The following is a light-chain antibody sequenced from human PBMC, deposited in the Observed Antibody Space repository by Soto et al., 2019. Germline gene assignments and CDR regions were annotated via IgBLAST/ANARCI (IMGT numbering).Light chain of an antibody. V-gene: IGLV4-69*01. CDR2: LNSDGSH. Sequence: QLVLTQSPSASASLGASVKLTCTLSSGHSSYVIAWHQQQPEKGPRYLLNLNSDGSHSKGDGIPDRFSGSSSGAERYLTISNLQSEDEADYYCQTWGTGIHWVFGGGTKLTVL. CDR3: QTWGTGIHWV. CDR1: SGHSSYV. J-gene: IGLJ3*02.